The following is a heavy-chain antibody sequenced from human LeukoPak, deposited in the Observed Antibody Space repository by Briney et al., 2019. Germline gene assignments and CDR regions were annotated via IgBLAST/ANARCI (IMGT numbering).Heavy chain of an antibody. J-gene: IGHJ4*02. CDR2: MSSNGGST. D-gene: IGHD2-21*01. V-gene: IGHV3-64*03. CDR1: GFTFISYT. Sequence: GGSLRLSCSASGFTFISYTMHWVRQAPGKGLEYVSGMSSNGGSTYYADSVEGRFTISRDNAKKSLYLQMSSLRPQDTAVYFCVRGDWYFESWGQGTLVTVSS. CDR3: VRGDWYFES.